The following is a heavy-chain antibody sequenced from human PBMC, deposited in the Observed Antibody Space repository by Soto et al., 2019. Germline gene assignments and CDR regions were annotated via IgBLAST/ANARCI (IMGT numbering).Heavy chain of an antibody. CDR2: INPNSGST. Sequence: ASVKVSCKASGYTFTIYYMHWVRQAPGQGLEWMGIINPNSGSTSYAQKLQGRVTMTRDTSTSTVYMELSSLRSEDTAIYYCARLRVPYCGGDCYSAFDFWGQGTLVTVS. CDR3: ARLRVPYCGGDCYSAFDF. D-gene: IGHD2-21*02. CDR1: GYTFTIYY. J-gene: IGHJ4*02. V-gene: IGHV1-46*04.